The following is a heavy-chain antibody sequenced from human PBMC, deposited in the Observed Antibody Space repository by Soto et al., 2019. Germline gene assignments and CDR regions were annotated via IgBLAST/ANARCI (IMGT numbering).Heavy chain of an antibody. CDR2: ISPNGDST. D-gene: IGHD6-25*01. V-gene: IGHV3-23*01. Sequence: WLCXRLSGSAAAVCFNNYSITWFRHAPGKGLQLVSAISPNGDSTYYADSVRGRFTISRYNSKNALFVQMHSLRAEATAVYYCSKGDFPGSYQYGMEVCGPRPTVNVSS. CDR1: AVCFNNYS. J-gene: IGHJ6*01. CDR3: SKGDFPGSYQYGMEV.